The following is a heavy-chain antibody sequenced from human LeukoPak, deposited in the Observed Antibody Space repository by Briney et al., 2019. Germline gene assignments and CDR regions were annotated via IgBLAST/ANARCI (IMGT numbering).Heavy chain of an antibody. V-gene: IGHV4-39*01. CDR1: GGSISSSSYY. CDR3: ARHRAYYGSGSYSY. Sequence: SETLSLTCTVSGGSISSSSYYWGWIRQPPGKGLEWIGSIYYSGSTYYNPSLKSRVTISVDTSKNQFSLKLSSVTAADTAVYYCARHRAYYGSGSYSYWGQGTLVTVSS. D-gene: IGHD3-10*01. CDR2: IYYSGST. J-gene: IGHJ4*02.